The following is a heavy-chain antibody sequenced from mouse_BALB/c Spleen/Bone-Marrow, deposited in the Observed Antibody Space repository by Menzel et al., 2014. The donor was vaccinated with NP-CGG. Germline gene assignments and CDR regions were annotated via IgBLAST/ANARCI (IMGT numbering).Heavy chain of an antibody. Sequence: EVQVVESGGGLVQPGGSLRLSCATSGFTFTDYYMSWVRQPPGKALEWLGFIRNKPNGYTTEYSASVKGRFTISRDNSQSILYLQMNTLRVEDSATYNCTRDMGLLRFDYWGQGTTLTVSS. J-gene: IGHJ2*01. CDR3: TRDMGLLRFDY. V-gene: IGHV7-3*02. CDR2: IRNKPNGYTT. D-gene: IGHD1-1*01. CDR1: GFTFTDYY.